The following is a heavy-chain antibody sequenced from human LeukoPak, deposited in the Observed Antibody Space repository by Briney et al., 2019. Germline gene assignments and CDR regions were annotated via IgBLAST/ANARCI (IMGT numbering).Heavy chain of an antibody. CDR3: ARGQWVVRRIIITHFDY. CDR2: SKHGGGT. CDR1: GGPFSGYY. J-gene: IGHJ4*02. Sequence: SETLSLTCAVYGGPFSGYYWSWIRQPPGKGLEWMGESKHGGGTNYNPSLKSRVTISAAPSMNQCSVKMSSVTAADTAVYYCARGQWVVRRIIITHFDYWGQGTLVTVSS. V-gene: IGHV4-34*01. D-gene: IGHD3-10*01.